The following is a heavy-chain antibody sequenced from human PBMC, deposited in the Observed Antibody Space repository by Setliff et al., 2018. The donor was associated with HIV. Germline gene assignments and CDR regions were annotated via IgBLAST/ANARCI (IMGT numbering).Heavy chain of an antibody. D-gene: IGHD6-13*01. Sequence: GESLRLSCAASGFTFSDYYMTWIRQAPGKGLEWVSYISSSGSTIYYADSVKGRFTISRDNAKNSLYLQMNSLRAEDTAVYYCARVRGSSSLFYFDYWGQGTLVTVSS. CDR3: ARVRGSSSLFYFDY. CDR2: ISSSGSTI. CDR1: GFTFSDYY. J-gene: IGHJ4*02. V-gene: IGHV3-11*04.